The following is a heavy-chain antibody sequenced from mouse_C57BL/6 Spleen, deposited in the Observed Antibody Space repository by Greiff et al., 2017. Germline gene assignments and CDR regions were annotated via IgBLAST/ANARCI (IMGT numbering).Heavy chain of an antibody. D-gene: IGHD2-3*01. J-gene: IGHJ2*01. V-gene: IGHV1-52*01. Sequence: VQLQQPGAELVRPGSSVKLSCKASGYTFTSYWMHWVKQRPIQGLEWIGNIDPSDSETHYNQKFKDKATLTVDKSSSTAYMQLSSLTSEDSAVYYFSRWVDGYYVDYWGQGTTLTVSS. CDR2: IDPSDSET. CDR3: SRWVDGYYVDY. CDR1: GYTFTSYW.